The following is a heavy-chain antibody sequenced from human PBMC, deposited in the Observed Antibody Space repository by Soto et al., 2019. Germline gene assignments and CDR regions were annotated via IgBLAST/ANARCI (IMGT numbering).Heavy chain of an antibody. J-gene: IGHJ5*02. D-gene: IGHD3-3*01. CDR2: ISYDGSNK. V-gene: IGHV3-30*18. CDR3: AKGLRFLEWLLSWFDL. CDR1: GFTFSSYG. Sequence: ESGGGVVQPGRSLRLSCAASGFTFSSYGMHWVRQAPGKGLEWVAVISYDGSNKYYADSVKGRFTISRDNSKNTLYLQMNSLRAEDTAVYYCAKGLRFLEWLLSWFDLWGQGTLVTVSS.